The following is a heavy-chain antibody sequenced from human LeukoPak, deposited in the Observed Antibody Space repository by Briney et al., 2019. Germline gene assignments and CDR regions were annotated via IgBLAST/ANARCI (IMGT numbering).Heavy chain of an antibody. CDR3: ARGDIVVIITPDFDY. J-gene: IGHJ4*02. Sequence: ASVTVSCKASGYTFTGYYMHWVRQAPGQGLEWMGWINPNSGDTNYAQKFQGRVTMTRDTSINTAYMELSRLRSDDTAMYYCARGDIVVIITPDFDYWGQGTRVTVSS. CDR1: GYTFTGYY. D-gene: IGHD3-22*01. V-gene: IGHV1-2*02. CDR2: INPNSGDT.